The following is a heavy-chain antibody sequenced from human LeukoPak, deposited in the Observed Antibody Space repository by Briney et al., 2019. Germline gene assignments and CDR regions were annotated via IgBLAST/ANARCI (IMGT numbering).Heavy chain of an antibody. CDR1: GGTFSSYA. J-gene: IGHJ5*02. V-gene: IGHV1-69*04. CDR3: ARDSSGWTGDSSGYYPNWFDP. D-gene: IGHD3-22*01. Sequence: SVKVSCKASGGTFSSYAISWVRQAPGQGLEWMGRIIPILGIANYAQKFQGRVTITADKSTSTAYMELSSLRSEDTAVYYCARDSSGWTGDSSGYYPNWFDPWGQGTLVTVSS. CDR2: IIPILGIA.